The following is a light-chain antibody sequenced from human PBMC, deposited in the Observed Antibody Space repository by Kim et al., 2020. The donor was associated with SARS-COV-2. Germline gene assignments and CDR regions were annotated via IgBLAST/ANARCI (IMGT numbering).Light chain of an antibody. CDR3: QHPGT. CDR1: QSVSSN. CDR2: GAS. Sequence: EIVMTQSPATLSVSPGERATLSCRASQSVSSNLAWYQQKPGQPPRVLIYGASTRATGIPARFSGSGSGTEFTLTISSLQSEDFAVYYCQHPGTFGQGTKVDIK. V-gene: IGKV3-15*01. J-gene: IGKJ1*01.